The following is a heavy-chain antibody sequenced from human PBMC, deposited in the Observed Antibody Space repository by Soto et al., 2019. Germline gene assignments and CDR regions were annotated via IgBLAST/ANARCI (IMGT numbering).Heavy chain of an antibody. D-gene: IGHD6-19*01. V-gene: IGHV3-66*01. CDR3: ARGASGWYEDLFYFDY. J-gene: IGHJ4*02. CDR1: GFTVSSNY. CDR2: IYSGGST. Sequence: DVQLVESGGGLVQPGGSLRLSCAASGFTVSSNYMSWVRQAPGKGLEWVSVIYSGGSTYYADSVKGRFTISRDNSKNTLYLQMNSLRAEDTAVYYCARGASGWYEDLFYFDYWGQGTLVTVSS.